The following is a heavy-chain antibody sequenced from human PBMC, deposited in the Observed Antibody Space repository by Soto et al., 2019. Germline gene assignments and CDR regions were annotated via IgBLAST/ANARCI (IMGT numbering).Heavy chain of an antibody. J-gene: IGHJ5*02. D-gene: IGHD6-6*01. CDR3: ARGGIAARKGRWFDP. Sequence: PSETLSLTCTVSGGSISSGDYYWSWIRQPPGKGLEWIGYIYYSGSTNYNPSLKSRVTISVNTSKNQFSLKLRSVTAADTAVYYCARGGIAARKGRWFDPWGQGTLVTVSS. V-gene: IGHV4-61*08. CDR2: IYYSGST. CDR1: GGSISSGDYY.